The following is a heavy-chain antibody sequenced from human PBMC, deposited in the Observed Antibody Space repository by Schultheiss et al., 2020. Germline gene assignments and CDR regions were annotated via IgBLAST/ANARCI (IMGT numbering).Heavy chain of an antibody. V-gene: IGHV3-11*01. Sequence: GESLKISCAVSEFSLNDYGMHWVRQAPGKGLEWVSYISSSGSTIYYADSVKGRFTISRDNAKNSLYLQMNSLRAEDTAVYYCARGRPAAHQNWFDPWGQGTLVTVSS. CDR2: ISSSGSTI. CDR1: EFSLNDYG. D-gene: IGHD2-15*01. J-gene: IGHJ5*02. CDR3: ARGRPAAHQNWFDP.